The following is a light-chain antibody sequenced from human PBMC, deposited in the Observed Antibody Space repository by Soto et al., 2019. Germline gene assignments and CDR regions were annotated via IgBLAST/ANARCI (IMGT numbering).Light chain of an antibody. Sequence: EIVMTQSPATLSVSPGERATLSCRASQTIDSSLAWYQQKPGQAPRLLIYAVSTRATGIPARFSGSVSGTEFTLTISSLQSEDFAVYYCQQYNNWSWTFGQGTKVEIK. J-gene: IGKJ1*01. CDR1: QTIDSS. V-gene: IGKV3-15*01. CDR3: QQYNNWSWT. CDR2: AVS.